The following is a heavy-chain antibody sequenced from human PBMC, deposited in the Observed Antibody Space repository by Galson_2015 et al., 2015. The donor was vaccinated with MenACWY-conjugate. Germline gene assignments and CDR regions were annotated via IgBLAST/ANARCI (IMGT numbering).Heavy chain of an antibody. CDR3: ARSCVPGFDRKNHYMDV. CDR1: GFTFSNYA. V-gene: IGHV3-74*01. J-gene: IGHJ6*03. D-gene: IGHD3-10*02. CDR2: VNSDGSGT. Sequence: SLRLSCAASGFTFSNYAMNWVRQAPGKGLVWVSRVNSDGSGTGYADSVKGRFTISRDNAKNMLFLQMNSLKVEDTAVYYCARSCVPGFDRKNHYMDVWGRGTTVTVSS.